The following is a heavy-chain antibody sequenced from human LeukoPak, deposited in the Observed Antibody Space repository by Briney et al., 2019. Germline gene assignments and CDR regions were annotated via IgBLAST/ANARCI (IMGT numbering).Heavy chain of an antibody. J-gene: IGHJ3*02. D-gene: IGHD6-13*01. CDR2: IYPGDSDT. Sequence: GEALQIASPAPGSGIPSYWIGWAGPRPRKGMEWMGIIYPGDSDTRYSPSFQGQVPISADKSISTAYLQWSSLKASDTAMYYCARPWGIAAAGDAFDIWGQGTMVTVSS. CDR1: GSGIPSYW. V-gene: IGHV5-51*01. CDR3: ARPWGIAAAGDAFDI.